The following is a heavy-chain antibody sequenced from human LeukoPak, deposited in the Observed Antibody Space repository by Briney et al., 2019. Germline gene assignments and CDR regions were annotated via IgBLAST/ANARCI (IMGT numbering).Heavy chain of an antibody. D-gene: IGHD5-24*01. V-gene: IGHV4-39*01. J-gene: IGHJ4*02. Sequence: SQTLSLTCTVSGGSINSSSYYWGWIRQPPGKGLEWIGSIFYSGNTYDNPSLKSRVTISVDTSKNQFSLKLNSVTAADTAVYYCARHRSKWLQSSFDYWGQGTLVTVSS. CDR3: ARHRSKWLQSSFDY. CDR1: GGSINSSSYY. CDR2: IFYSGNT.